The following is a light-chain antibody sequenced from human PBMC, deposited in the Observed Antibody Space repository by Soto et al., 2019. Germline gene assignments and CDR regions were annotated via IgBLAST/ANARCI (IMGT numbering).Light chain of an antibody. J-gene: IGLJ3*02. Sequence: QYVLTQPPSASGTPGQRVTISCSGSSSNIGSNTVNWYQQLPGTAPKLLIYSNNQRPSGGPDRFSGSKSGTSASLAISGLQSEDEADYYCATWDDSLNGWVFGGGTKLTVL. V-gene: IGLV1-44*01. CDR3: ATWDDSLNGWV. CDR2: SNN. CDR1: SSNIGSNT.